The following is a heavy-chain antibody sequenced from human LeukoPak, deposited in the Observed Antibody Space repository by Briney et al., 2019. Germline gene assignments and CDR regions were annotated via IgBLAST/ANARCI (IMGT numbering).Heavy chain of an antibody. D-gene: IGHD3-3*01. Sequence: SETLSLTCAVYGGSFSGYYWSWIRQPPGKGLEWIGEINHSGSTNYNPSLKSRVTISVDTSKNQFSLKLSSVTAADTAVYYCARDDFRSGYYMDYWGQGTLVTVSS. V-gene: IGHV4-34*01. CDR2: INHSGST. CDR3: ARDDFRSGYYMDY. CDR1: GGSFSGYY. J-gene: IGHJ4*02.